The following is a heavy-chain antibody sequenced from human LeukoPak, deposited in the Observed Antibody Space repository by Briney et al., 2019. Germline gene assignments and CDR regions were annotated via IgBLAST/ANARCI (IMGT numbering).Heavy chain of an antibody. Sequence: GSLRLSCAASGFTFSSYSMHWVRQAPGKGLVWVSRINSDESSTSYADSVKGRFTISRDNAKNTLYLQMNSLRAEDTAVYYCARGSTWLLGFDYWGQGTLVTVSS. CDR2: INSDESST. J-gene: IGHJ4*02. V-gene: IGHV3-74*01. D-gene: IGHD6-13*01. CDR3: ARGSTWLLGFDY. CDR1: GFTFSSYS.